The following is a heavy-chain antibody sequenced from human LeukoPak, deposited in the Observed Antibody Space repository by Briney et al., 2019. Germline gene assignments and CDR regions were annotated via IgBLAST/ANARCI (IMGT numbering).Heavy chain of an antibody. CDR2: IYHSGST. D-gene: IGHD6-13*01. CDR1: GGSISSGGYY. J-gene: IGHJ4*02. CDR3: ARGGIAAASFDY. V-gene: IGHV4-30-2*01. Sequence: PSQTLSLTCTVSGGSISSGGYYWSWIRQPPGKGLEWIGYIYHSGSTYYNPSLKSRVTISVGRSKNQFSLKLSSVTAADTAVYYCARGGIAAASFDYWGQGTLVTVSS.